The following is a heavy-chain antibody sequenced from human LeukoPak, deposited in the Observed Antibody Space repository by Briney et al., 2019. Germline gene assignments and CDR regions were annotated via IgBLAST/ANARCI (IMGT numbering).Heavy chain of an antibody. CDR2: ISYDGSNK. D-gene: IGHD2-2*02. V-gene: IGHV3-30*18. CDR3: AKDSRIYCSSTSCYKYRMDV. J-gene: IGHJ6*02. CDR1: GFTFSSYA. Sequence: GGSLRLSCAASGFTFSSYAMSWLRQAPGKGLEGVAVISYDGSNKYYADSVKGRFTISRDNSKNTLYLQMNSLRAEDTAVYYCAKDSRIYCSSTSCYKYRMDVWGQGTTVTVSS.